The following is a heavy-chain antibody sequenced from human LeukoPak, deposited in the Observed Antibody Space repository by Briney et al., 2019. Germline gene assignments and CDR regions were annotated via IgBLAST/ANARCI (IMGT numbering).Heavy chain of an antibody. D-gene: IGHD3-10*01. V-gene: IGHV3-72*01. Sequence: GGSLRLSCAASGFTFSDHYMDWVRQAPGKGLEWAGRTRNKANRYTTEYAASVKGRFTISRDDSKNSLYLQINSLKTEDTAVYYCARGGRYLPLDIWGQGTMVTVSS. J-gene: IGHJ3*02. CDR2: TRNKANRYTT. CDR3: ARGGRYLPLDI. CDR1: GFTFSDHY.